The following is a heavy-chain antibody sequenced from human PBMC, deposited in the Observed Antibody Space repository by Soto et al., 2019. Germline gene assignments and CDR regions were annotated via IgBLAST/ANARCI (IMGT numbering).Heavy chain of an antibody. Sequence: QVQLVQSGAEVKKPGSSVKVSCKASGGTFSSYAISWVRQAPGQGLGWMGGIIPIFGTANYAQKFQGRVTITADESTSTAYMELSSLRSEDTAVYYCARVGVYDFWSGYRLDYWGQGTLVTVSS. J-gene: IGHJ4*02. V-gene: IGHV1-69*01. D-gene: IGHD3-3*01. CDR2: IIPIFGTA. CDR1: GGTFSSYA. CDR3: ARVGVYDFWSGYRLDY.